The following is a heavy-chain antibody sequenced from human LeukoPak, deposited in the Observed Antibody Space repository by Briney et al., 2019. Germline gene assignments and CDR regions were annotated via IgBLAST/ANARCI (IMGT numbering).Heavy chain of an antibody. CDR3: ARDGLSQGDSSSWYFYYYGMDV. J-gene: IGHJ6*02. Sequence: TGGSLRLSCAASGFTFSSYAMHRVRQAPGKGLEWVAVIEHDGSNIYHADSVKGRFTISRDNSKNTLYLQMNSLRTEDTAVYYCARDGLSQGDSSSWYFYYYGMDVWGQGTTVTVSS. V-gene: IGHV3-30*04. CDR1: GFTFSSYA. CDR2: IEHDGSNI. D-gene: IGHD6-13*01.